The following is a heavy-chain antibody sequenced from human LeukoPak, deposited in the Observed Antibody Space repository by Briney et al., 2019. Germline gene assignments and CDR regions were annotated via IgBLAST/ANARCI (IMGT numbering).Heavy chain of an antibody. CDR3: ASLYCSSTTCYYNWFDP. V-gene: IGHV1-8*01. CDR1: GYTFTSYD. CDR2: MNPNSGNT. D-gene: IGHD2-2*01. Sequence: ASVKVSCKASGYTFTSYDINWVRQATGQGLEWMGWMNPNSGNTGYAQKFQGRVTMTRNTSMSTAYMELSSLRSEDTAVYYCASLYCSSTTCYYNWFDPWGQGTLVTVSS. J-gene: IGHJ5*02.